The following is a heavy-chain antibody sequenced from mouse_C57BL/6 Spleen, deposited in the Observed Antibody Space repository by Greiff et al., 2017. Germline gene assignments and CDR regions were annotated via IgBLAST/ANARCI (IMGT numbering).Heavy chain of an antibody. J-gene: IGHJ2*01. CDR3: ARELGRGFDY. D-gene: IGHD4-1*01. CDR1: GYTFTDYN. V-gene: IGHV1-18*01. CDR2: INPNNGGT. Sequence: EVHLVESGPELVKPGASVKIPCKASGYTFTDYNMDWVKQSHGKSLEWIGDINPNNGGTIYNQKFKGKATLTVDKSSSTAYMELRSLTSEDTAVYYCARELGRGFDYWGQGTTLTVSS.